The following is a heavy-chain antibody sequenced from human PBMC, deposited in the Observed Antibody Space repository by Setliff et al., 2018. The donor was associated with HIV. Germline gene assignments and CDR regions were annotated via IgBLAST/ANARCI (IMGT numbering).Heavy chain of an antibody. D-gene: IGHD6-19*01. Sequence: ASVKVSCKASGGTISNSGISWVRQAPGQGLEWMGGFLPNFGHTNYAQNFVGRVTMTVDTSTGRTYMELRSLRSDDTAVYFCARLGSGWSDSYSYAMDIWGQGTTVTVSS. CDR2: FLPNFGHT. CDR3: ARLGSGWSDSYSYAMDI. CDR1: GGTISNSG. J-gene: IGHJ6*02. V-gene: IGHV1-18*01.